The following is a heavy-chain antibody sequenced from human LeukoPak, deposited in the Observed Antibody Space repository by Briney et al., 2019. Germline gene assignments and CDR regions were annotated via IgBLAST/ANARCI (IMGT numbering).Heavy chain of an antibody. CDR1: GFGLSSYN. D-gene: IGHD4-23*01. CDR2: ISSNSENV. Sequence: AGSLRLSCAASGFGLSSYNMNWVRQAPGMGLEWVSYISSNSENVFYGDSVQGRFTISRDNAENSLFLQMNSLRAEDTAVYYCARESDFNGNFDAFDIWGQGTVVTVSS. J-gene: IGHJ3*02. CDR3: ARESDFNGNFDAFDI. V-gene: IGHV3-21*06.